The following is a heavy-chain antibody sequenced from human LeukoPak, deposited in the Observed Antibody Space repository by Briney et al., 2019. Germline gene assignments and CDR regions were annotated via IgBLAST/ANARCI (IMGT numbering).Heavy chain of an antibody. CDR3: TGGVIGDIYYYYMDV. J-gene: IGHJ6*03. V-gene: IGHV3-15*01. D-gene: IGHD3-16*02. Sequence: PGGSLRLSCAASGFTFSNAWMSWVRQAPGKGLEWVGRIKSKTDGGTTDYAAPVKGRFTISRDDAKNTLYLQMNSLKTEDTAVYYCTGGVIGDIYYYYMDVWGKGTTVTVSS. CDR1: GFTFSNAW. CDR2: IKSKTDGGTT.